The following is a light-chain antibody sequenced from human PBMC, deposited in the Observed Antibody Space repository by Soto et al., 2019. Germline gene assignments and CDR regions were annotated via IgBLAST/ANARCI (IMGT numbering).Light chain of an antibody. CDR2: EDT. J-gene: IGLJ1*01. CDR3: CSYAGSSTYV. CDR1: SSDVGNYNL. Sequence: QPALTQPASVSGSAGQSITISCTGTSSDVGNYNLVSWYLHHPGKAPKLLIYEDTKRPSGVSNRFSGSRSGNTASLTVSGLQAEDETDYYCCSYAGSSTYVFGTGTKLTVL. V-gene: IGLV2-23*01.